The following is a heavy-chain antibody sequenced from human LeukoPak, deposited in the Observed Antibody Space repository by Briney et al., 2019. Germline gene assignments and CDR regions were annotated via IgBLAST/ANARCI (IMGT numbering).Heavy chain of an antibody. Sequence: EGSLRLSCAASGFTFSSYSMNWVRQAPGKGLKWVSSISSSSSYIYYAESVKGRFTISRDNAKNSLYLQMNSLRAEDTAVYYCARDAEMATISSYFDYWGQGTLVTVSS. D-gene: IGHD5-24*01. V-gene: IGHV3-21*01. CDR3: ARDAEMATISSYFDY. CDR2: ISSSSSYI. CDR1: GFTFSSYS. J-gene: IGHJ4*02.